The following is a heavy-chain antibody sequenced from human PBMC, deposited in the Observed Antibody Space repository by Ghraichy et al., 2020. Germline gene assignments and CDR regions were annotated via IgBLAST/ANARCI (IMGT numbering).Heavy chain of an antibody. CDR1: GGSISVYS. V-gene: IGHV4-59*01. CDR3: ARTSYGGPNYYFDY. CDR2: IFYSGST. Sequence: SETQSLTCTVSGGSISVYSWSWIRQPPGKGLEWIGYIFYSGSTNYNPSLESRVTISVDTSKNQFSLKLRSVTAADTAVYYCARTSYGGPNYYFDYWGQGTLVTVSS. J-gene: IGHJ4*02. D-gene: IGHD4/OR15-4a*01.